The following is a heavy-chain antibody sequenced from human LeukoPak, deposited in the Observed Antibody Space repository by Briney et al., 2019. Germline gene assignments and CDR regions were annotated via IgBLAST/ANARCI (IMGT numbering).Heavy chain of an antibody. CDR1: GGSISGDSYY. J-gene: IGHJ4*02. Sequence: SETLSLTCTVSGGSISGDSYYWGRIRQPPGKGLEWIGSIYYSGSTYYNPSLRSRVTISVDTSKSQISLKLRSVTAADTAMYYCARLWSGYRPPDFWGQGTLVTVSS. CDR3: ARLWSGYRPPDF. CDR2: IYYSGST. D-gene: IGHD3-3*01. V-gene: IGHV4-39*01.